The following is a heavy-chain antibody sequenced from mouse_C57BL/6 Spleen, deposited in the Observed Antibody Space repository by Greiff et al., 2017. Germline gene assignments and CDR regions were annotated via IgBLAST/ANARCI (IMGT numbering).Heavy chain of an antibody. V-gene: IGHV5-4*03. D-gene: IGHD2-4*01. CDR2: ISDGGSYT. Sequence: EVKLMESGGGLVKPGGSLKLSCAASGFTFSSYAMSWVRQTPEKRLEWVATISDGGSYTYYPDNVKGRFTISRDNAKNNLYLQMGHLKSEDTAMYYCARVYDYDWFAYWGQGTLVTVSA. CDR3: ARVYDYDWFAY. J-gene: IGHJ3*01. CDR1: GFTFSSYA.